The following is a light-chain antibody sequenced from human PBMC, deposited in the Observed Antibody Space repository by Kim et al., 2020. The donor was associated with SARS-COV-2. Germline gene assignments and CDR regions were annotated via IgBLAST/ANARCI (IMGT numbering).Light chain of an antibody. J-gene: IGKJ1*01. CDR2: DAS. V-gene: IGKV1-5*01. Sequence: GDRVTITCRASQSISSWLAWYQQKPGKAPKLLIYDASSLESGVPSRFSGSGSGTEFTLTISSLQPDDFATYYCQQYNSYSPTCGQGTKVDIK. CDR1: QSISSW. CDR3: QQYNSYSPT.